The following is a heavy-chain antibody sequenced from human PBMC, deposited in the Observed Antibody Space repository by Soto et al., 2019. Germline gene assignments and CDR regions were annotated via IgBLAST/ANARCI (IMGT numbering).Heavy chain of an antibody. D-gene: IGHD2-21*01. CDR2: ISGGSSYT. J-gene: IGHJ4*02. V-gene: IGHV3-11*06. CDR1: GFSFDDSY. Sequence: QVHLVESGGGLVKPGGSLRLACAASGFSFDDSYMSWIRQAPGKGLEWLSYISGGSSYTNYAYSVKGRFTISRDNAKRSLYLEMNSLRADDTAVYYCAKTIVAASGYYFDHWGQGNLVTVSS. CDR3: AKTIVAASGYYFDH.